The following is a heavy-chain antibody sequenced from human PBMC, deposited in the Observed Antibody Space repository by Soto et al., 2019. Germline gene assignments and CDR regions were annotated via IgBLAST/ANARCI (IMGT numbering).Heavy chain of an antibody. CDR1: EVTFRSFA. V-gene: IGHV3-23*01. Sequence: GSMRHPCAAAEVTFRSFAMSWILQAPGKGLEWVSAISGSGGSTYYADSVKGRFTISRDNSKNTLYLQMNSLRAEDTAVYYCAKGNNFGVVIIPVGYYYGMDVWGQGTTVTVSS. J-gene: IGHJ6*02. CDR2: ISGSGGST. CDR3: AKGNNFGVVIIPVGYYYGMDV. D-gene: IGHD3-3*01.